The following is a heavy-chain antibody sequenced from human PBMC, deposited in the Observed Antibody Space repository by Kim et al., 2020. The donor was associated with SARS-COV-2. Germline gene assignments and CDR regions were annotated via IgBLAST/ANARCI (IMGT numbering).Heavy chain of an antibody. D-gene: IGHD3-22*01. CDR2: ISAYNGNT. Sequence: ASVTVSCKASGYTFTSYGISWVRQAPGQGLEWMGWISAYNGNTNYAQKLQGRVTMTTDTSTSTAYMELRSLRSDDTAVYYCARGDSSGYYPSNFDYWGQGTLVTVSS. J-gene: IGHJ4*02. V-gene: IGHV1-18*01. CDR3: ARGDSSGYYPSNFDY. CDR1: GYTFTSYG.